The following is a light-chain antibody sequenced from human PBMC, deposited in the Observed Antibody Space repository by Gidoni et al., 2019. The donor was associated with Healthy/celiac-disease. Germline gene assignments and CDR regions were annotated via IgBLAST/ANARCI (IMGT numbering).Light chain of an antibody. V-gene: IGLV1-44*01. Sequence: QSVLTQPPSASGTPGQRVTISCSGSSSNIGSNTVNWYQQLPGTAPKLLIYSNNQRPSGVPDRCSGSKSGTSASRAISGLQSEDEADYYCAAWDDSLNGRVFGTGTKVTVL. CDR3: AAWDDSLNGRV. CDR1: SSNIGSNT. CDR2: SNN. J-gene: IGLJ1*01.